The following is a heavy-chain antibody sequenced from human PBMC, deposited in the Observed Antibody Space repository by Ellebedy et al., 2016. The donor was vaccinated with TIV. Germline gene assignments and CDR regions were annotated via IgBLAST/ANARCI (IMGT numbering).Heavy chain of an antibody. V-gene: IGHV3-53*05. CDR1: GFTVSSNY. CDR2: IYSGGST. Sequence: GESLKISXAASGFTVSSNYMSWVRQAPGKGLEWVSVIYSGGSTYYADSVKGRFTISRDNSKNTLYLQMNSLRAEDTAVYYCAKVSIAARPDYYYGMDIWGQGTTVTVSS. D-gene: IGHD6-6*01. J-gene: IGHJ6*02. CDR3: AKVSIAARPDYYYGMDI.